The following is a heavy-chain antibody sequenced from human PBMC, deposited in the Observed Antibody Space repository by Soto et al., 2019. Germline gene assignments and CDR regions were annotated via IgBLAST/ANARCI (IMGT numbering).Heavy chain of an antibody. CDR2: ISAYNGNT. Sequence: ASVKVSCKASGYTFTSYVISWVRPAPGQGLEWMGWISAYNGNTNYAQKLQGRVTMTTDTSTSTAYMELRSLRSDDTAVYYCARDSRTDSRTTTDYWGQGTLVTVSS. CDR3: ARDSRTDSRTTTDY. CDR1: GYTFTSYV. D-gene: IGHD4-17*01. V-gene: IGHV1-18*01. J-gene: IGHJ4*02.